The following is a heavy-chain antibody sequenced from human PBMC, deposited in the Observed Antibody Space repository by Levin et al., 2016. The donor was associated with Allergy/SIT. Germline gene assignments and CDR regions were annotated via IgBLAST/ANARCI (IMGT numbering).Heavy chain of an antibody. J-gene: IGHJ3*02. Sequence: GESLKISCAASGFTFSSSWMSWIRQAPGKGLEWVANIKPDGSEGYYADSVKGRFIISRDNAQNSLYLQMNTLRVEDTAVYYCGREGRLLGAFDIWGQGTMVTVSS. CDR3: GREGRLLGAFDI. D-gene: IGHD1-26*01. V-gene: IGHV3-7*03. CDR1: GFTFSSSW. CDR2: IKPDGSEG.